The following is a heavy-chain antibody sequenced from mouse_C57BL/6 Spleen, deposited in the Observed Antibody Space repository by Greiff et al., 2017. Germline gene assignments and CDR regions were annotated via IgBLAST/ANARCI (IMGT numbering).Heavy chain of an antibody. D-gene: IGHD2-4*01. CDR2: IYPGDGDT. J-gene: IGHJ3*01. V-gene: IGHV1-80*01. Sequence: QVQLKESGAELVKPGASVKISCKASGYAFSSYWMNWVKQRPGKGLEWIGQIYPGDGDTNYNGKFKGKATLTADKSSSTAYMQLSSLTSEDSSVYFCARKAYYDDDLAYWGQGTLVTVSA. CDR1: GYAFSSYW. CDR3: ARKAYYDDDLAY.